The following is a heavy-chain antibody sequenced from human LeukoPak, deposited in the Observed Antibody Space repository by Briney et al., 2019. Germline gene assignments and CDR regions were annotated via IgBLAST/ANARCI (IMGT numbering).Heavy chain of an antibody. CDR1: GYTFTSYG. J-gene: IGHJ5*02. V-gene: IGHV1-18*01. CDR2: ISAYNGNT. Sequence: ASVKVSCKASGYTFTSYGISWVRQAPGQGLEWMGWISAYNGNTNYAQKLQGRVTMTTDTSTSTAYMELRSLRSDDTAVYYCARALYYYDSSGLEGNWFDPWGQGTLVTVSS. CDR3: ARALYYYDSSGLEGNWFDP. D-gene: IGHD3-22*01.